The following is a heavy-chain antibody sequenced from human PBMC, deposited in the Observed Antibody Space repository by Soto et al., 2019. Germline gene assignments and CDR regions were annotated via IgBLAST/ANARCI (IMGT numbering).Heavy chain of an antibody. CDR1: GYSFTSYW. CDR2: IDPSDSYT. J-gene: IGHJ6*02. Sequence: GESLKISCKGSGYSFTSYWISWVRQMPGKGLEWMGRIDPSDSYTNYSPSFQGHVTISADKSISTAYLQWSSLKDSETAMYYCARHAISSSWADYYYYGMDVWGQGTTVTVSS. D-gene: IGHD6-13*01. CDR3: ARHAISSSWADYYYYGMDV. V-gene: IGHV5-10-1*01.